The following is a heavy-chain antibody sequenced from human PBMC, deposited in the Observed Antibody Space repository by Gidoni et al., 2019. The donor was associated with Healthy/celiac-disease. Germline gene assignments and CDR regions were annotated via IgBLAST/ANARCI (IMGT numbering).Heavy chain of an antibody. CDR1: GYTFTSYG. D-gene: IGHD3-9*01. CDR3: ARVKPPVYYDILTGEAQYYYMDV. Sequence: QVQLVQSGAEVKKPGASVKVSCKASGYTFTSYGISWVRQAPGQGLEWMGWISAYNGNTNYAQKLQGRVTMTTDTSTSTAYMELRSLRSDDTAVYYCARVKPPVYYDILTGEAQYYYMDVWGKGTTVTVSS. CDR2: ISAYNGNT. V-gene: IGHV1-18*01. J-gene: IGHJ6*03.